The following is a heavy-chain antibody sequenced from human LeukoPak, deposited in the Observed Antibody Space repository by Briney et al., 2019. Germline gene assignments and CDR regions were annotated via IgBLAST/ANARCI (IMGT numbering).Heavy chain of an antibody. V-gene: IGHV1-18*01. Sequence: ASVKVSCKASGDTFTSCGISLVRQAPGQGLEWMGWISAYNGNTNYAQKLQGRVTMTTDTSTSTAYMELRSLRSDDTAVYYCARTLENPIFGVGVRDYWGQGTLVTVSS. D-gene: IGHD3-3*01. CDR3: ARTLENPIFGVGVRDY. CDR1: GDTFTSCG. J-gene: IGHJ4*02. CDR2: ISAYNGNT.